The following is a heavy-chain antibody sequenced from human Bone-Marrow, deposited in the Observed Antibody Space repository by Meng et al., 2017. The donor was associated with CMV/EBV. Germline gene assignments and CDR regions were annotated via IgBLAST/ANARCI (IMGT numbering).Heavy chain of an antibody. Sequence: SETLSLTCDVSGDSVSNRNWWTWVRQPPGKGLEWIGEIDHSGNTNYNPSLNNQVSVSADKARNQFSLKLSSVTAADTAVYYCARSGPTNYDPGIAVAGARDPYYYYGMDVWGQGTTVTVSS. D-gene: IGHD6-19*01. J-gene: IGHJ6*02. CDR1: GDSVSNRNW. CDR2: IDHSGNT. CDR3: ARSGPTNYDPGIAVAGARDPYYYYGMDV. V-gene: IGHV4-4*02.